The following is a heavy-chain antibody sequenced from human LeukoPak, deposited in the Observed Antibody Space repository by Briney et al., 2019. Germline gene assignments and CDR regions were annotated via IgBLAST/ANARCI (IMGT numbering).Heavy chain of an antibody. CDR2: ISGSGGST. CDR3: AKSGGDHYDFWSGYYIRLNAFDI. CDR1: GFTFRSYA. V-gene: IGHV3-23*01. D-gene: IGHD3-3*01. Sequence: GGSLRLSCAASGFTFRSYAMNWVRQAPGKGLEWVSAISGSGGSTYYADSVKGRFTISRDNSKNTLYLQMNSLRAEDTAVYYCAKSGGDHYDFWSGYYIRLNAFDIWGQGTMVTVSS. J-gene: IGHJ3*02.